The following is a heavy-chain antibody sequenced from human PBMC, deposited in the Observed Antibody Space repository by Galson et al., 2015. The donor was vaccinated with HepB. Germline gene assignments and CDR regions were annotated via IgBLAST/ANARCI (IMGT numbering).Heavy chain of an antibody. Sequence: SLRLSCATSGFTFNIYGMHWVRQAPGKGLEWVAVISDDGSRMYYKDSVKGRFTVSRDNSKNTQYLQMNSLRPEDTAVYFCTKPRNPEPMDFVIAFWGQGTLVTVAS. CDR1: GFTFNIYG. V-gene: IGHV3-30*18. J-gene: IGHJ4*02. CDR2: ISDDGSRM. D-gene: IGHD1-14*01. CDR3: TKPRNPEPMDFVIAF.